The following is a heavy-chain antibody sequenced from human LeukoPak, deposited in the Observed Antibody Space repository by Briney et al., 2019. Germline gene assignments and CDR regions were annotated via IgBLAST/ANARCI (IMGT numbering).Heavy chain of an antibody. CDR3: ARDSRYMHYGSICYYYGMDV. J-gene: IGHJ6*02. D-gene: IGHD4-23*01. CDR2: IYSGGST. Sequence: GGSLRLSCAASGFTVSSNYMSWVRQAPGKGLEWVSVIYSGGSTYYADSVKGRFTISRDNSKNTLYLQMNSLRAEDTAVYYCARDSRYMHYGSICYYYGMDVWAKGPRSPSP. CDR1: GFTVSSNY. V-gene: IGHV3-53*01.